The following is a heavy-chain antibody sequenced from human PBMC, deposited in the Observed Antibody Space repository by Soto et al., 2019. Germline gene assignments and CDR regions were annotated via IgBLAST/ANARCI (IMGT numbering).Heavy chain of an antibody. D-gene: IGHD3-10*01. CDR2: ISPDGSGK. V-gene: IGHV3-7*04. CDR3: ARWIRGTPDY. CDR1: GFTFSNHW. J-gene: IGHJ4*02. Sequence: DVPLVASGGGLVQPGGSLTLPCAVSGFTFSNHWMGWVRQTPRKGLEWVANISPDGSGKYYVDSLKGRFTISRDNAKDSLYLHMSSLGVEDTGIYHCARWIRGTPDYWGQGTLVTVSS.